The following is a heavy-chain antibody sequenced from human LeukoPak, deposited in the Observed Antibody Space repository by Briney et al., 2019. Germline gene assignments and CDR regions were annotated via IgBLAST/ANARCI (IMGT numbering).Heavy chain of an antibody. D-gene: IGHD1-20*01. Sequence: SETLSLTCTVSGYSISSGYYWGWIRQPPGKGLEWIGEINHSGSTNYNPSLKSRVTISVDTSKNQFSLKLSSVTAADTAVYYCARVNWNYVSYWGQGTLVTVSS. V-gene: IGHV4-38-2*02. CDR3: ARVNWNYVSY. CDR1: GYSISSGYY. J-gene: IGHJ4*02. CDR2: INHSGST.